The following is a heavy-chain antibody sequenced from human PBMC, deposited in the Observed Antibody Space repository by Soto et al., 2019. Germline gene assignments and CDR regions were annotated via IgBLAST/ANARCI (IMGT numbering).Heavy chain of an antibody. Sequence: GASVKVSCKASGYTFINYDINWVRQATGQGLEWMGWMNPNSGNTGYAQKFQGRVTMTRNTSISTAYMELSSLRSEDTAVYYCARRYQAFGKYYFDYWGQGTLVTVSS. J-gene: IGHJ4*02. CDR1: GYTFINYD. CDR3: ARRYQAFGKYYFDY. V-gene: IGHV1-8*01. CDR2: MNPNSGNT. D-gene: IGHD3-10*01.